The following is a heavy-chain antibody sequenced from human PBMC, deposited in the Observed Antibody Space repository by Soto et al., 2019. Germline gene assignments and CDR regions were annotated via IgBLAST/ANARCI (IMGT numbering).Heavy chain of an antibody. CDR1: GVTFSSYA. D-gene: IGHD3-16*01. J-gene: IGHJ4*02. Sequence: QVQLVQSGAELKKPGSSVKVSCSASGVTFSSYAFTWVRQAPGQGLEWMGNIIPVFRTSNYAQGFQGRLTNNADESTHKIYKELSSLRSEGTAVYFCAKDGSWDGGGGESWGQGTLVIVSS. CDR2: IIPVFRTS. CDR3: AKDGSWDGGGGES. V-gene: IGHV1-69*18.